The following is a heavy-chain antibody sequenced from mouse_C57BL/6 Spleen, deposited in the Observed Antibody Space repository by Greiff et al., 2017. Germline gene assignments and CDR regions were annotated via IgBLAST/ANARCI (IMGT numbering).Heavy chain of an antibody. CDR2: ISSGSSTI. J-gene: IGHJ3*01. V-gene: IGHV5-17*01. CDR1: GFTFSDYG. Sequence: EVKLVESGGGLVKPGGSLKLSCAASGFTFSDYGMHWVRQAPEKGLEWVAYISSGSSTIYYADPVKGRFTISRDNAKNTLFLQMTSLRSEDTAMYYCASPKNYYDYDVSWFAYWGQGTLVTVSA. D-gene: IGHD2-4*01. CDR3: ASPKNYYDYDVSWFAY.